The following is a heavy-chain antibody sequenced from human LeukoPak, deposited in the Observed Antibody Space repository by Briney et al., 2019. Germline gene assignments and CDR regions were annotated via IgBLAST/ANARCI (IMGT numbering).Heavy chain of an antibody. V-gene: IGHV3-21*01. J-gene: IGHJ4*02. D-gene: IGHD3-3*01. CDR1: GFTFDSYG. CDR3: AGRFLEWSDV. CDR2: ISSSSTYI. Sequence: GGSLRLSCAASGFTFDSYGMNWVRQAPGKGLEWISSISSSSTYIYYADSVKGRFTISRDNAKNSLYLQMNSLRAEDTAVYYCAGRFLEWSDVWGQGTLVTVSS.